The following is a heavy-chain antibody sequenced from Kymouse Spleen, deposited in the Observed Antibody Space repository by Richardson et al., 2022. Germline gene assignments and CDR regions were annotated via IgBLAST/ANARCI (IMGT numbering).Heavy chain of an antibody. Sequence: QVQLVESGGGVVQPGRSLRLSCAASGFTFSSYGMHWVRQAPGKGLEWVAVIWYDGSNKYYADSVKGRFTISRDNSKNTLYLQMNSLRAEDTAVYYCAREGDYSNFYFDYWGQGTLVTVSS. CDR3: AREGDYSNFYFDY. CDR2: IWYDGSNK. J-gene: IGHJ4*02. CDR1: GFTFSSYG. D-gene: IGHD4-11,IGHD4-11*01. V-gene: IGHV3-33*01.